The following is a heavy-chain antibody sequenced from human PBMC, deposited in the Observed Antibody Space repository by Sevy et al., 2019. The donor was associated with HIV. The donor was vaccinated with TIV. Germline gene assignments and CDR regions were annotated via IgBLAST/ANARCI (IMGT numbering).Heavy chain of an antibody. Sequence: GGSLRLSCAASGFIFSNYAIHWVRRAPGKGLEWVAVISYDGSNKHHAASVKGRFTISRDNSRNTLFLQMNSLRLDDTAVYYCARDPTFSSDTRGYYPFDSWGQGTLVTVSS. J-gene: IGHJ4*02. CDR1: GFIFSNYA. D-gene: IGHD3-22*01. CDR3: ARDPTFSSDTRGYYPFDS. V-gene: IGHV3-30*04. CDR2: ISYDGSNK.